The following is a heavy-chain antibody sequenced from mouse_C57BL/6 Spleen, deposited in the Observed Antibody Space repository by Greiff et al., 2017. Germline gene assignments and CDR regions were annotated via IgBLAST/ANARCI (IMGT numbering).Heavy chain of an antibody. CDR3: VRGENYSNYVPAMDY. D-gene: IGHD2-5*01. V-gene: IGHV10-3*01. CDR1: GFTFNTYA. Sequence: EVQLVESGGGLVQPKGSLKLSCAASGFTFNTYAMHWVRQAPGKGLEWVARIRSKSSNYATYYADSVKDRFTISRDDSQSMLYLQMNNLKTEDTAMYYCVRGENYSNYVPAMDYWGQGTSVTVSS. CDR2: IRSKSSNYAT. J-gene: IGHJ4*01.